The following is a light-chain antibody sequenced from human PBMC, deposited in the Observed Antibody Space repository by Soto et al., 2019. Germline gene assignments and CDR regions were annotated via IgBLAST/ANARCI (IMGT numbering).Light chain of an antibody. Sequence: EIVMTQSPATLSVSPGERATLSCRASPSVSINLAWYQQKPGQAPRLLIYGASTRATGIPVRFSGSGSGTEFTLTISSLQSEDFAVYYCQQYDNWPPWTFGQGTKVEIK. CDR3: QQYDNWPPWT. CDR1: PSVSIN. V-gene: IGKV3-15*01. CDR2: GAS. J-gene: IGKJ1*01.